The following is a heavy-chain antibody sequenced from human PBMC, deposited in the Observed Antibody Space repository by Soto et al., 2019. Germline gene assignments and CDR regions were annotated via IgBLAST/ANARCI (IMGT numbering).Heavy chain of an antibody. CDR3: ARGYYDILTGYADAFDI. Sequence: QVQLVQSGAEVKKPGASVKVSCKASGYTFTSYGISWVRQAPGQGLEWMGWISAYNGNTNYAQKLQGRVAMTTDTSTSTAYMELRSLRSDDTAVYYCARGYYDILTGYADAFDIWGQRTMVTVSS. J-gene: IGHJ3*02. CDR1: GYTFTSYG. CDR2: ISAYNGNT. D-gene: IGHD3-9*01. V-gene: IGHV1-18*01.